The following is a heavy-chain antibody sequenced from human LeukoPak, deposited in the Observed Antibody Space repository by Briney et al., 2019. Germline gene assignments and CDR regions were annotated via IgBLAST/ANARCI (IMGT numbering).Heavy chain of an antibody. CDR2: ISAYNGNT. D-gene: IGHD3-3*01. CDR1: GYTFTTYG. Sequence: ASVKVSCKSSGYTFTTYGITWVRQAPGQGLEWMGWISAYNGNTNYAQKLQGRVTMTTDTSTSTAYMELRSLRSDDTAVYYCARGATIFGVVSLDYWGQGTLVTVSS. J-gene: IGHJ4*02. CDR3: ARGATIFGVVSLDY. V-gene: IGHV1-18*01.